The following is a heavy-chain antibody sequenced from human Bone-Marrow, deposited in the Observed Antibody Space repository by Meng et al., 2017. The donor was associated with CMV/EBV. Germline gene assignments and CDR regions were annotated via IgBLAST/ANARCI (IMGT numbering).Heavy chain of an antibody. CDR3: VKGNPHHDY. V-gene: IGHV3-30*02. CDR2: IRYDGSNK. J-gene: IGHJ4*02. CDR1: GFTFSSFG. D-gene: IGHD1-14*01. Sequence: GESLKISWVASGFTFSSFGMHRVRQAPGKGLEWVAFIRYDGSNKYYADSVKGRFTISRDNSKNTLYLQMNSPRAEDTAVYYCVKGNPHHDYWGQGTLVTVSS.